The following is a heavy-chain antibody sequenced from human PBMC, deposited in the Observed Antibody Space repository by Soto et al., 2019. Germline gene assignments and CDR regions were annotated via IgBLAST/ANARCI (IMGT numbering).Heavy chain of an antibody. CDR1: GYTFTTYA. CDR3: AREAPRCTSCYSIWFDP. J-gene: IGHJ5*02. CDR2: FDPEDGET. D-gene: IGHD2-2*01. V-gene: IGHV1-24*01. Sequence: ASVKVSCKTSGYTFTTYAMHWVRQAPGKGLEWMGGFDPEDGETIYAQKFQGRVTMTEDTSTDTAYMELSSLRSEDTAVYYCAREAPRCTSCYSIWFDPWGQGTLVTVSS.